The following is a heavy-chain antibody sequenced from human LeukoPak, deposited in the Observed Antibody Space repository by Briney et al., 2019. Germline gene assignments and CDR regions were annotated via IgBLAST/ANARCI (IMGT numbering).Heavy chain of an antibody. V-gene: IGHV1-69*01. D-gene: IGHD2-8*01. Sequence: SVKVSCKASGGTFSSYAISWVRQAPGQGLEWMGGIIPIFGTANYAQKFQGRVTITADESTSTAYMELSSLRSEDTAVYYCARPGEVMVYDYYGLDVWGQGTTVTVSS. CDR3: ARPGEVMVYDYYGLDV. CDR1: GGTFSSYA. CDR2: IIPIFGTA. J-gene: IGHJ6*02.